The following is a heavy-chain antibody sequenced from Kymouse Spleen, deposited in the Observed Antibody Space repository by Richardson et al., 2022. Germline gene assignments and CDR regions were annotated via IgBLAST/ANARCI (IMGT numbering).Heavy chain of an antibody. CDR3: ARARSWNYFDY. CDR1: GFTFSSYG. V-gene: IGHV3-33*01. CDR2: IWYDGSNK. J-gene: IGHJ4*02. D-gene: IGHD1-26*01,IGHD6-13*01. Sequence: QVQLVESGGGVVQPGRSLRLSCAASGFTFSSYGMHWVRQAPGKGLEWVAVIWYDGSNKYYADSVKGRFTISRDNSKNTLYLQMNSLRAEDTAVYYCARARSWNYFDYWGQGTLVTVSS.